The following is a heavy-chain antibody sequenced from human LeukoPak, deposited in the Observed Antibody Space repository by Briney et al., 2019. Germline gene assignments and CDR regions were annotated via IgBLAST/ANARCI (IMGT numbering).Heavy chain of an antibody. J-gene: IGHJ6*03. Sequence: GGSLRLSCAASGFTFSGSAMHWVRQASGKGLEWGGRIRSKANSYATAYAASVKGRFTISRDDSKNTAYLQMNSLKTEDTAVYYCTLLKTTVTTWAPDYYYYYYMDVWGKGTTVTISS. D-gene: IGHD4-17*01. V-gene: IGHV3-73*01. CDR3: TLLKTTVTTWAPDYYYYYYMDV. CDR1: GFTFSGSA. CDR2: IRSKANSYAT.